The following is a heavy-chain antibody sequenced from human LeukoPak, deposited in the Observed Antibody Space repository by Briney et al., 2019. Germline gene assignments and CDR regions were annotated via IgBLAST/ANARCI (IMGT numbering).Heavy chain of an antibody. CDR1: GYTFTGYY. V-gene: IGHV1-2*06. D-gene: IGHD2-2*01. J-gene: IGHJ5*02. CDR3: ARDFVVVPAAMIQYNWFDP. CDR2: INPNSGGT. Sequence: ASVKVSCKASGYTFTGYYMHWVRQAPGQGLEWMGRINPNSGGTNYAQKFQGRVTMTRDTSISTACMELSRLRSDDTAVYYCARDFVVVPAAMIQYNWFDPWGQGTLVTVSS.